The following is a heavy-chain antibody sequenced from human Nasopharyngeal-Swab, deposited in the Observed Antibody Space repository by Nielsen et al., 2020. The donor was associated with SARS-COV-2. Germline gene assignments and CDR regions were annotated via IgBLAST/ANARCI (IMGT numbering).Heavy chain of an antibody. CDR3: ARGPISGYSDYRKYDY. CDR2: ISAYNGNT. V-gene: IGHV1-18*01. CDR1: GYTFTSYG. Sequence: ASVKVSCKASGYTFTSYGISWVRQAPGQGLEWMGWISAYNGNTNYAQKLQGRVTMTTDTSTSTAYMELRSLRSDDTAVYYCARGPISGYSDYRKYDYWGQGTLVTVSS. J-gene: IGHJ4*02. D-gene: IGHD5-12*01.